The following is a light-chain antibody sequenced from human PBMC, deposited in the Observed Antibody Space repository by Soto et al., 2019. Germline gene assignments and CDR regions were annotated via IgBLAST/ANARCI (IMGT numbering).Light chain of an antibody. Sequence: QSAPTQPASVSGSPGQSITISCTGTSSDVGGYNYVSWYQQHPGKAPKLMIYDVSNRPSGVSNRFSGSKSGNTASLTISGLQAEDEADYYCSSYTSSSTFGVFGTGTKLTVL. V-gene: IGLV2-14*01. J-gene: IGLJ1*01. CDR3: SSYTSSSTFGV. CDR2: DVS. CDR1: SSDVGGYNY.